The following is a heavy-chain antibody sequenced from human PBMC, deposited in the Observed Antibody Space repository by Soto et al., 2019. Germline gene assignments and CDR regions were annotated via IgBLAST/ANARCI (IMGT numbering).Heavy chain of an antibody. D-gene: IGHD3-10*01. V-gene: IGHV4-31*03. CDR3: ARGSRLGGLDY. CDR1: GGSGGYF. Sequence: QVQLQESGPGLVKPSETLSLTCSVSGGSGGYFWTWIRQYPGKGLEWIGYIYYSGYAYYNPSLKSRLTMSVATSKHQYSLNLTSVPAADTAVYFCARGSRLGGLDYWGQGILVTVAS. J-gene: IGHJ4*02. CDR2: IYYSGYA.